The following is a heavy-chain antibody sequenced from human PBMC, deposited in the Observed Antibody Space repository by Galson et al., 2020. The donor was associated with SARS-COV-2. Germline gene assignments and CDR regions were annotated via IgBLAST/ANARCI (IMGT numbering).Heavy chain of an antibody. CDR3: ARRTSSSGPAFDI. J-gene: IGHJ3*02. CDR2: IYSNGST. D-gene: IGHD6-13*01. CDR1: GFTVSSHY. V-gene: IGHV3-53*01. Sequence: GGSLRLSCAVSGFTVSSHYMSWVRQAPEKGLEWVSVIYSNGSTSYADSVKGRFTISRDNSKNTLYLQMNSLRAEDTAVYYCARRTSSSGPAFDIWGQGTMVTVSS.